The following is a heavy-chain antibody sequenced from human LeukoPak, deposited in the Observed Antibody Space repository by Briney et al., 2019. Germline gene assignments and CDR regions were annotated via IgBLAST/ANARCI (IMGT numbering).Heavy chain of an antibody. CDR1: GFTFNNYA. CDR3: AKSIHWPALDF. D-gene: IGHD5-18*01. CDR2: ITAGVTTT. V-gene: IGHV3-23*01. Sequence: PGGSLRLSCAAPGFTFNNYAMNWVRQAPGKGLEWVSAITAGVTTTFYADSVKGRFTISRDNSKKTLYLQMNSLRAEDTAVYYCAKSIHWPALDFWGQGTLLTVSS. J-gene: IGHJ4*02.